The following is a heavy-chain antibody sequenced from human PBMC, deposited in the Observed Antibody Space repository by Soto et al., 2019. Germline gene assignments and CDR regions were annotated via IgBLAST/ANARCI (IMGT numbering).Heavy chain of an antibody. CDR2: MYYSGST. J-gene: IGHJ4*02. CDR1: GGSVTSSSYC. D-gene: IGHD6-19*01. Sequence: PSATLSLTCTVSGGSVTSSSYCWGWIRQPPGKGLEWIGGMYYSGSTYYNPSLKSRVTISVDTSKSQFSLKLSSVTAADAAVYYCASYKAVPAAYYFDYWGQGTLVTVSS. V-gene: IGHV4-39*01. CDR3: ASYKAVPAAYYFDY.